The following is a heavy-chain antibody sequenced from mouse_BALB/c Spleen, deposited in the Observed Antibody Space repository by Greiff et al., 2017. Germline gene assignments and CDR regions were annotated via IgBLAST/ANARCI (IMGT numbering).Heavy chain of an antibody. CDR2: ISYSGST. D-gene: IGHD1-1*01. CDR1: GYSITSDYA. J-gene: IGHJ2*01. Sequence: EVHLVESGPGLVKPSQSLSLTCTVTGYSITSDYAWNWIRQFPGNKLEWMGYISYSGSTSYNPSLKSRISITRDTSKNQFFLQLNSVTTEDTATYYCARGSYGSSVDYFDYWGQGTTLTVSS. CDR3: ARGSYGSSVDYFDY. V-gene: IGHV3-2*02.